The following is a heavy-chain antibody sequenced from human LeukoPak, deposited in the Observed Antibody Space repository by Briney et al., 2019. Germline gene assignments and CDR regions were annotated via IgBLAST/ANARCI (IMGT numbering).Heavy chain of an antibody. CDR2: ISGSGGST. CDR3: AKIAAADYYYYYYYMDV. CDR1: GFTFCSYA. J-gene: IGHJ6*03. V-gene: IGHV3-23*01. Sequence: GGSLRLSCAASGFTFCSYAMSWVRQAPGKGLEWVSAISGSGGSTYYADSVKGRFTISRDNSKNTLYLQMNSLRAEDTAVYYCAKIAAADYYYYYYYMDVWGKGTTVTVSS. D-gene: IGHD6-13*01.